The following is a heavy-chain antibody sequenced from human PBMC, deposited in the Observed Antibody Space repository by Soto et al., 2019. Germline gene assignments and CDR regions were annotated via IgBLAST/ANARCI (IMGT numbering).Heavy chain of an antibody. Sequence: GGSLRLSCAASGFTFSSYAMSWVRQAPGKGLEWVSAISGSGGSTYYADSVKGRFTISRDNSKNTLYLQMNSLRAEDTAVYYCAKDPIRWPRGQSTDTVTRPYNWFDPWGQGTLVTVSS. V-gene: IGHV3-23*01. CDR1: GFTFSSYA. CDR2: ISGSGGST. D-gene: IGHD4-17*01. J-gene: IGHJ5*02. CDR3: AKDPIRWPRGQSTDTVTRPYNWFDP.